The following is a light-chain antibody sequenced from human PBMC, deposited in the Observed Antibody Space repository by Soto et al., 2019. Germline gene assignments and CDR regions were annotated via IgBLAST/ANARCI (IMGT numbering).Light chain of an antibody. V-gene: IGKV1-39*01. CDR3: QQSYSTPWT. CDR1: QTISTW. CDR2: DAS. J-gene: IGKJ1*01. Sequence: DIQVTQSPPTLSASVGDRVTITCRASQTISTWMAWYQQKPGKAPKLLVYDASTLQSGVPSRFSGGGSGTDFTLSISSLQPEDFATYYCQQSYSTPWTFGQGTKVDIK.